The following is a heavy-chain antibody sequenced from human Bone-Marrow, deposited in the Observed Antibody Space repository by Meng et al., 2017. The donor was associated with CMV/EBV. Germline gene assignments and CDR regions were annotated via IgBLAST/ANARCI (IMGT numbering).Heavy chain of an antibody. V-gene: IGHV1-69*10. CDR1: GGTFSSYA. D-gene: IGHD6-13*01. Sequence: SVKVSCKASGGTFSSYAISWVRQAPGQGLEWMGGIIPILGIANYAQKFQGRVTITADKSTSTAYMVLSSLRSEDTAVYYCARGRRRYSSSLEGFDYWGQGTLDTVSS. CDR2: IIPILGIA. CDR3: ARGRRRYSSSLEGFDY. J-gene: IGHJ4*02.